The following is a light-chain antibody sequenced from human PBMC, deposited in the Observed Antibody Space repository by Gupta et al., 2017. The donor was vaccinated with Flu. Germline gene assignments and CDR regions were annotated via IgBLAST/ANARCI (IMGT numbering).Light chain of an antibody. CDR2: GAS. V-gene: IGKV3-20*01. CDR3: QQDGSSPFT. Sequence: GTLFLSPGERATLSCRASQSVSSTYLAWYQQKPGQAPRLLIYGASSRATGIPDRFSGSGSGTEFTLTISRLEPEDFAVYYCQQDGSSPFTFGRGTKVEIK. J-gene: IGKJ4*01. CDR1: QSVSSTY.